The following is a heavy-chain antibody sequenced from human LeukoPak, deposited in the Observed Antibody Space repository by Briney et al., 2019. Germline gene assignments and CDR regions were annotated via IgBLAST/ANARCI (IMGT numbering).Heavy chain of an antibody. CDR1: GHSIGSGYY. V-gene: IGHV4-38-2*02. J-gene: IGHJ4*02. D-gene: IGHD5-18*01. CDR3: ARAGYSYGPDY. CDR2: IYHSGST. Sequence: SETLSLTCTVSGHSIGSGYYWGWIRQPPGKGLEWIGSIYHSGSTYYNPSLKSRVTISVDTSKNQFSLKLSSVTAADTSVYYCARAGYSYGPDYWGQGTLVTVSS.